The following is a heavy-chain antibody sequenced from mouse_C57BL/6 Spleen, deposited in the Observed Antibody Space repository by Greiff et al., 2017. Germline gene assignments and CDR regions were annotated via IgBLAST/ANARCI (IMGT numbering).Heavy chain of an antibody. V-gene: IGHV1-52*01. CDR3: ARFYYDPYYAMDY. J-gene: IGHJ4*01. Sequence: VQLQQPGAELVRPGSSVKLSCKASGYTFTSYWMHWVKQRPIQGLEWIGNIDPSDSETHYNQKFKDKATLTVDKSSSTAYMQLSSLTSEDSAVYYCARFYYDPYYAMDYWGQGTSVTVSS. D-gene: IGHD2-4*01. CDR2: IDPSDSET. CDR1: GYTFTSYW.